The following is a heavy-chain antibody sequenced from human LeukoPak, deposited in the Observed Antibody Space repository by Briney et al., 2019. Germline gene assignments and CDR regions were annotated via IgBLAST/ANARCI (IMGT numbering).Heavy chain of an antibody. CDR1: GFTFSSYW. V-gene: IGHV3-74*01. Sequence: PGGSLRLSCAASGFTFSSYWMHWVRQAPGKGLVWVSRINSDGSSTSYADSVKGRFTISRDNAKNTLYLQMNSLRAEDTAVYYCARGNDFWSGYRLEARTLGWAMDVWGKGTTVTVSS. CDR2: INSDGSST. J-gene: IGHJ6*03. D-gene: IGHD3-3*01. CDR3: ARGNDFWSGYRLEARTLGWAMDV.